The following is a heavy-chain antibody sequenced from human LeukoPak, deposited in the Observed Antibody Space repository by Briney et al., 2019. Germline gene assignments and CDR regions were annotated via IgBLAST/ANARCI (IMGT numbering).Heavy chain of an antibody. J-gene: IGHJ6*03. CDR2: IYYSGST. V-gene: IGHV4-39*07. Sequence: PSETLSLTCTVSGGSISSSSYYWGWIRQPPGKGLEWIGSIYYSGSTYYNPSLKSRVTISVDTSKNQFSLKLSSVTAADTAVYYCARETRGSSGWNYYYYYMDVWGKGTTVTVSS. CDR3: ARETRGSSGWNYYYYYMDV. CDR1: GGSISSSSYY. D-gene: IGHD6-19*01.